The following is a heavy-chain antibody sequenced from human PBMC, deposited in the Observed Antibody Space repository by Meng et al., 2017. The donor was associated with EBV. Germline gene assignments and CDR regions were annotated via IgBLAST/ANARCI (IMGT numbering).Heavy chain of an antibody. J-gene: IGHJ4*02. CDR1: GGTFRSDA. D-gene: IGHD3-10*01. Sequence: VQLVQSGAVVKKPGSSVTVSCKTPGGTFRSDAVSWVRQAPGQGLEWMGGLIPMSDAPHYAQKFQGRVTMTADESTNTHYMDLSGLRFEDTAVYYCASESGRGFTPDYWGQGTLVTVSS. V-gene: IGHV1-69*01. CDR2: LIPMSDAP. CDR3: ASESGRGFTPDY.